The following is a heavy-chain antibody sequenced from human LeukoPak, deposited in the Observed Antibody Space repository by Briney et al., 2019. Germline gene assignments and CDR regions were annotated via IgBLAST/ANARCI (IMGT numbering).Heavy chain of an antibody. CDR2: ISSSGGDT. D-gene: IGHD5-18*01. CDR3: ARGRQGYHFDY. Sequence: GGSLRLSCAASGFMFSGYSMDWVRQAPGKGLEWVSYISSSGGDTHYTDSVKGRFTISRDNAKNSLYLQMNSLRAEDTAVYYCARGRQGYHFDYWGQGTLVTVSS. V-gene: IGHV3-48*01. CDR1: GFMFSGYS. J-gene: IGHJ4*02.